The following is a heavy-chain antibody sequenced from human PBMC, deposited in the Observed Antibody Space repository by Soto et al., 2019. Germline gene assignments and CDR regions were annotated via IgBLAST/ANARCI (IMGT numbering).Heavy chain of an antibody. V-gene: IGHV1-2*04. D-gene: IGHD2-2*01. Sequence: ASLKVSCKASGYTFTGYYMHWVRQAPGQGLEWMGWINPNSGGTNYAQKFQGWVTMTRDTSISTAYMELSRLRSDDTAVYYCAVSQLLSGIYYFDYWGQEPWSPSPQ. CDR2: INPNSGGT. CDR1: GYTFTGYY. CDR3: AVSQLLSGIYYFDY. J-gene: IGHJ4*01.